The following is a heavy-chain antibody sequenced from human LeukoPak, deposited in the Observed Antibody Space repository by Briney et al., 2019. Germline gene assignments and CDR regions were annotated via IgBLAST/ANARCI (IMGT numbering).Heavy chain of an antibody. CDR2: ISSSSSYI. D-gene: IGHD2-8*01. J-gene: IGHJ5*02. CDR3: ARDLYPLYNWFDP. Sequence: GGSLRLSCVASGFTFSSYSMNWVRQAPGKGLEWVSSISSSSSYIYYADSVKGRFTISRDNAKNSLYLQMNSLRAEDTAVYYCARDLYPLYNWFDPWGQGTLVTVSS. V-gene: IGHV3-21*01. CDR1: GFTFSSYS.